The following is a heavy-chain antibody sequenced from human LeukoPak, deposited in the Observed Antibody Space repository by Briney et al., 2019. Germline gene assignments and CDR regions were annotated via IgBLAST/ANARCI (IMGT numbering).Heavy chain of an antibody. CDR2: ISAYNGNT. J-gene: IGHJ6*02. D-gene: IGHD2-15*01. V-gene: IGHV1-18*01. Sequence: GASVKVSCKASGYTFTSYGIGWVRQAPGQGLEWMGWISAYNGNTNYAQKLQGRVTMTTDTSTSTAYMELRSLRSDDTAVYYCARDREVVVAEYYYYGMDVWGQGTTVTVSS. CDR1: GYTFTSYG. CDR3: ARDREVVVAEYYYYGMDV.